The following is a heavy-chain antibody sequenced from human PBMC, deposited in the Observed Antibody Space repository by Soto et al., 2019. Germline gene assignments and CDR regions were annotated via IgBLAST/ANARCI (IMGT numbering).Heavy chain of an antibody. CDR1: GFTFDEYA. D-gene: IGHD6-13*01. J-gene: IGHJ4*02. Sequence: GGSLRLSCAASGFTFDEYAMHWVRQAPGKGLEWVSGISWNSGTKGYADSVKGRFTISRDNAKNSLYLQMNSLRAEDTALYYCAKDPDRSSWDAHFDYWGQGTLVTVSS. V-gene: IGHV3-9*01. CDR3: AKDPDRSSWDAHFDY. CDR2: ISWNSGTK.